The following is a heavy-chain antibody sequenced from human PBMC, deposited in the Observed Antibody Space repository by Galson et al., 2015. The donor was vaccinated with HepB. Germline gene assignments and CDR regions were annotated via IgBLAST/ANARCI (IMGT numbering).Heavy chain of an antibody. D-gene: IGHD4-17*01. J-gene: IGHJ4*02. CDR3: AKVKNMRMTTVTRAGYFDY. V-gene: IGHV3-64D*06. CDR1: GFTFNSYS. CDR2: ISSNGGST. Sequence: SLRLSCAASGFTFNSYSMHWVRQAPGKGLQYVSAISSNGGSTSYADSVKGRFTISRDNSKNTLYLQMSSLRAEDTAVYYCAKVKNMRMTTVTRAGYFDYWGQGTLVTVSS.